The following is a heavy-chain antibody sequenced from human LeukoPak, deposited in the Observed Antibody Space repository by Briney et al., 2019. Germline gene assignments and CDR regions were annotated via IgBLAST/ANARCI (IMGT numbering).Heavy chain of an antibody. V-gene: IGHV1-69*05. CDR3: ARSNSGPRSYDSSGYYWNYYYYYMDV. J-gene: IGHJ6*03. CDR2: IIPIFGKA. CDR1: GGTFSSYA. Sequence: GASVKVSCKASGGTFSSYAISWVRQAPGQGLEWMGGIIPIFGKANYAQKFQGRVTITTDESTSTAYMELSSLRSEDTAVYYCARSNSGPRSYDSSGYYWNYYYYYMDVWGKGTTVTVSS. D-gene: IGHD3-22*01.